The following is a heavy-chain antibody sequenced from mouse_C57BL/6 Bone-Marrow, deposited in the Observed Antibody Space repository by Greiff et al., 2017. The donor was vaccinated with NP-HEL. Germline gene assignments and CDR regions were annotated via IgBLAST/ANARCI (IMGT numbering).Heavy chain of an antibody. Sequence: QVQLQQPGAELVKPGASVKLSCKASGYTFTSYLMHWVKQRPGRGLEWIGRIHPNSGGTKYNEKFKSKATLTVDKPSSTAYMQLNSLTSEDSAVYYCARYYYGSSSFDYWGQGTTLTVSS. CDR2: IHPNSGGT. CDR3: ARYYYGSSSFDY. CDR1: GYTFTSYL. J-gene: IGHJ2*01. V-gene: IGHV1-72*01. D-gene: IGHD1-1*01.